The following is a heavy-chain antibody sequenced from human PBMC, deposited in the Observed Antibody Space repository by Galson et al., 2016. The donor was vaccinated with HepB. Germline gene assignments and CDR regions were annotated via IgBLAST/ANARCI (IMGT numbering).Heavy chain of an antibody. J-gene: IGHJ4*02. Sequence: QSGAEVKKSGESLRISCKGSGYTFHNYWISWVRQRPGKGLEWMGNIDVSDSYSTLSPSFQGHVTVSADKSTGTAYLQWGSLQASDTAVYFCARHVGTGVTGTAFDYWGQGTLVTVSS. CDR2: IDVSDSYS. CDR3: ARHVGTGVTGTAFDY. V-gene: IGHV5-10-1*01. CDR1: GYTFHNYW. D-gene: IGHD1-7*01.